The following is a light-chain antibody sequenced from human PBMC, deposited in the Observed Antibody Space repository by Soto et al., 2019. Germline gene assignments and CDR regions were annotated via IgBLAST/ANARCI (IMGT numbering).Light chain of an antibody. CDR3: QQSYSTPWT. CDR2: AAS. J-gene: IGKJ1*01. V-gene: IGKV1-39*01. CDR1: QSISSY. Sequence: DIQMTQSPSSLSASVGDRVTITCRASQSISSYLNWYQQKPGKAPKLLIYAASSLQSVVPSKFSGSGSETEFTLTISSLQPEDFATYYCQQSYSTPWTFGQGTKVEIK.